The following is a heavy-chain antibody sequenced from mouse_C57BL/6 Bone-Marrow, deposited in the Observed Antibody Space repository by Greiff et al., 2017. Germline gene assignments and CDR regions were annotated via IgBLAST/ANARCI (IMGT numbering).Heavy chain of an antibody. V-gene: IGHV2-6*03. Sequence: VKLQESGPGLVAPSQSLSITCTVSGFSLTSYGVHWVRQPPGKGLEWLVVIWSDGSTTYNSALKSRLSISKDNSKSQVFLKMNSLQTDDTAMYYCAIITTVVASAWFAYWGQGTLVTVSA. J-gene: IGHJ3*01. D-gene: IGHD1-1*01. CDR3: AIITTVVASAWFAY. CDR2: IWSDGST. CDR1: GFSLTSYG.